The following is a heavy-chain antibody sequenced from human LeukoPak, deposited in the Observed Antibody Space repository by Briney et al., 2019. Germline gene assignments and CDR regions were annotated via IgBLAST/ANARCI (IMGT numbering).Heavy chain of an antibody. Sequence: GGSLRLSCAASGFTFSSYEMNWARQAPGKGLEWIAYLSSSGSAFSYADSVKGRFTIARDNAKNSVYLEMNSLRADDTAVYYCARSARLMKGVVEVTALDDWGQGTLVTVSS. CDR2: LSSSGSAF. D-gene: IGHD3-3*01. V-gene: IGHV3-48*03. CDR3: ARSARLMKGVVEVTALDD. CDR1: GFTFSSYE. J-gene: IGHJ4*02.